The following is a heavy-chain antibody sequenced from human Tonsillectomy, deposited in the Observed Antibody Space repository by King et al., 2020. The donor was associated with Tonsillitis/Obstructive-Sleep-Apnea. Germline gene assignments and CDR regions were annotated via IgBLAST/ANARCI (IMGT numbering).Heavy chain of an antibody. J-gene: IGHJ4*02. Sequence: VQLVESGGGLVQPGRSLRLSCAASGFTFDDYAMHWVRQAPGKGLEWVSGISWNSGSIGYADSVKGRFTISRDNARNSLYLQMNSLRAEDMAFYYCIKGGVATILPFDYWGQGTLVTVSS. D-gene: IGHD5-12*01. V-gene: IGHV3-9*03. CDR3: IKGGVATILPFDY. CDR2: ISWNSGSI. CDR1: GFTFDDYA.